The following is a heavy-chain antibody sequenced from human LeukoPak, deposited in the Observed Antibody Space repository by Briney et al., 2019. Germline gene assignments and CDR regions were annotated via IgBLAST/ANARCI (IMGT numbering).Heavy chain of an antibody. D-gene: IGHD3-10*01. CDR3: ARDSGSGTFT. V-gene: IGHV3-23*01. J-gene: IGHJ5*02. Sequence: GGTLRLSCAASGFTFSSYSMSWVRQAPGKGLEWVSAISGGDTYYAGSVKGRFTISRDNSKNTLYLQMNSLGAEDTAVYYCARDSGSGTFTWGQGTLVTVSS. CDR1: GFTFSSYS. CDR2: ISGGDT.